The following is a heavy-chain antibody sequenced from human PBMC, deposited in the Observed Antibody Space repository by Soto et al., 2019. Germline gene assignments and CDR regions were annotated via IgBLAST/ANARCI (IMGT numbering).Heavy chain of an antibody. D-gene: IGHD6-19*01. J-gene: IGHJ2*01. CDR1: GYTFTIYT. Sequence: ASVKASCKASGYTFTIYTMHWVRQAPGQRLEWMGWINAGNGNTKYSQKFQDRVTITRDTSATTAYMELSSLRSEDTAVYYCARAAVAGTQYNWYFDLWGRGTLVTVSS. V-gene: IGHV1-3*01. CDR3: ARAAVAGTQYNWYFDL. CDR2: INAGNGNT.